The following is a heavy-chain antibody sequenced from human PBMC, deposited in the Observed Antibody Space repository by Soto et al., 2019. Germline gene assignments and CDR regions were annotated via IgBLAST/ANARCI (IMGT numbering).Heavy chain of an antibody. Sequence: GGSLSLSCAASGFSFGDSYMSWIRQSAGKGLEWLSYISGGSSYTKYAESVKGRFTISRDNARRSLFLQVNGLRADDTAIYYCAKTRVADSGYFFDHWAQGTMVPVSS. V-gene: IGHV3-11*03. CDR3: AKTRVADSGYFFDH. J-gene: IGHJ4*02. D-gene: IGHD3-22*01. CDR1: GFSFGDSY. CDR2: ISGGSSYT.